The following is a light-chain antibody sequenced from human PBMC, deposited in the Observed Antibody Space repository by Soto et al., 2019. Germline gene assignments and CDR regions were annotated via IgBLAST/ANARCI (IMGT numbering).Light chain of an antibody. CDR2: DAS. Sequence: EIVLTQSPATLFLSQGEKATLSCRPSKRFSSYLAWYQQKPGQAPRLLIYDASNRATGIPARFSGSGSGTDFTLTISSLEPEDFAVYYCQQRSNWPSYTFGQGTKLEIK. J-gene: IGKJ2*01. V-gene: IGKV3-11*01. CDR3: QQRSNWPSYT. CDR1: KRFSSY.